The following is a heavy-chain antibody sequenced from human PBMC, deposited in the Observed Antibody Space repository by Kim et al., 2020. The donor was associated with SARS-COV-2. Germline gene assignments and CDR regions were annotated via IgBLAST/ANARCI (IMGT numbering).Heavy chain of an antibody. Sequence: GGSLRLSCAASGFTFSDYYMSWIRQTPGKGLEWVSYISGSGNNQNSVDSGKGRFTISRDNAKNSLYLQMNSLRAEDTAVYDCTRGPEGVGENYYYYPVEAWGQGTTVTVSS. CDR1: GFTFSDYY. CDR2: ISGSGNNQ. D-gene: IGHD3-3*01. V-gene: IGHV3-11*04. CDR3: TRGPEGVGENYYYYPVEA. J-gene: IGHJ6*02.